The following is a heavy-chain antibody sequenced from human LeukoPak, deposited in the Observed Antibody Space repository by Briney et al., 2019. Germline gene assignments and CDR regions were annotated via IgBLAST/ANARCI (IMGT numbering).Heavy chain of an antibody. CDR2: ISGSGGST. Sequence: GASLRLSCAGSGFTFSSYAMSWVRQAPGKGLEWVSAISGSGGSTYYADSVKGRFTISRDNSKNTLYLQMNSLRAEDTAVYYCAKDQEYSSGWYDYWGQGTLVTVSS. D-gene: IGHD6-19*01. CDR1: GFTFSSYA. V-gene: IGHV3-23*01. J-gene: IGHJ4*02. CDR3: AKDQEYSSGWYDY.